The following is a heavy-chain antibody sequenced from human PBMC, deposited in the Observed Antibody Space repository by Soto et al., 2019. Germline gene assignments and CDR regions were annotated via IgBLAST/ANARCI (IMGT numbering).Heavy chain of an antibody. CDR3: ARDPPATRHGMDV. CDR1: GFAFSSYA. J-gene: IGHJ6*02. Sequence: VQLLESGGGLVQPGGSVRLSCAASGFAFSSYAMSWVRQAPGKGLEWVAAISGNGGDTSYADSVRGRFTISRDNSKNTLYLQMKSLRAEDTAVYYCARDPPATRHGMDVWGQGTTVTVSS. V-gene: IGHV3-23*01. CDR2: ISGNGGDT.